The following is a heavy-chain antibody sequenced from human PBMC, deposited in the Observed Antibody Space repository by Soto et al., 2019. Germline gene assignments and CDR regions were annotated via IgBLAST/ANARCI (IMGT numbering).Heavy chain of an antibody. Sequence: EVQLVESGGGLVKPGGSLRLSCAASGFTFSDYTMNWVRQAPGKGLEWVSSISTSSSYIYYADSVRGRFTISRDNAKNSLYLQMNSLRAEDTAVYYCAREAAYISTVWFDPWGQGTLVTVSS. J-gene: IGHJ5*02. V-gene: IGHV3-21*01. D-gene: IGHD6-13*01. CDR3: AREAAYISTVWFDP. CDR2: ISTSSSYI. CDR1: GFTFSDYT.